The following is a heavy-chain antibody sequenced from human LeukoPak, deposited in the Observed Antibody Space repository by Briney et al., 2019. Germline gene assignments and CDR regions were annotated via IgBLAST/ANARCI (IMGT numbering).Heavy chain of an antibody. CDR3: VKRDGYKYDY. Sequence: PGGSLRLSCSASGFTFRSYTMHWVRQAPGKGLEYVSAISGSGDITKYADSVKGRFTISRDNSKNTLHLQMSSLRAEDTAVYYCVKRDGYKYDYWGQGTLVTVSS. J-gene: IGHJ4*02. V-gene: IGHV3-64D*06. D-gene: IGHD5-24*01. CDR1: GFTFRSYT. CDR2: ISGSGDIT.